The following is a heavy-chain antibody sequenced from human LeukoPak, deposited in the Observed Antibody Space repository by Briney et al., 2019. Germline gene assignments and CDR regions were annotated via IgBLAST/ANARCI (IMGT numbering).Heavy chain of an antibody. J-gene: IGHJ4*02. V-gene: IGHV4-4*07. CDR3: ARDGYSGSDAL. Sequence: PSETLSLTCTVSGGSISSYYWSWIRQPAGKGLEWIGRIYTSGSTNYNPSLKSRVTMSVDTSQNQFYLKLSSVTAADTAVYYCARDGYSGSDALWGQGTLVTVSS. CDR1: GGSISSYY. D-gene: IGHD5-12*01. CDR2: IYTSGST.